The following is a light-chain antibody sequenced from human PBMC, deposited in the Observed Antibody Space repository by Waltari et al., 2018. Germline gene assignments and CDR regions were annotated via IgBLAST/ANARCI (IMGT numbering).Light chain of an antibody. Sequence: PPSRRASQSVSSNLAWYQQKPGQAPRLLIYGASTRATGIPARFSGSGSGTEFTLTISSLQSEDFAVYYCQQYASSPLTFGGGTKVEIK. J-gene: IGKJ4*01. CDR2: GAS. V-gene: IGKV3D-15*02. CDR3: QQYASSPLT. CDR1: QSVSSN.